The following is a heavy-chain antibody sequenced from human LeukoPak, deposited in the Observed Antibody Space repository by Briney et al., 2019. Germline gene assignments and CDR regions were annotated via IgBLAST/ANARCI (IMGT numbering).Heavy chain of an antibody. CDR1: GYTFTSYG. V-gene: IGHV1-18*01. D-gene: IGHD3-10*01. CDR2: ISAYNGNT. J-gene: IGHJ4*02. Sequence: ASVKVSCKASGYTFTSYGISWVRQAPGQGLEWMGWISAYNGNTNYAQKLQGRVTMTTDTSTSTAYMELRSLRSDDTAVYYCARDLRITMVRGVIGLFDYWGQGTLVTVSS. CDR3: ARDLRITMVRGVIGLFDY.